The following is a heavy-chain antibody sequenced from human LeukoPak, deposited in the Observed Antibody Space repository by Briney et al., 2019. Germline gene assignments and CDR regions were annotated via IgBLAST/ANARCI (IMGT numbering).Heavy chain of an antibody. CDR3: ARDRGTYYYDTTSHYDASDV. D-gene: IGHD3-22*01. CDR2: IKQDGSEK. V-gene: IGHV3-7*01. Sequence: GGSLRLSCAASGFTFSSYWMSWVRQAPGKGLEWVANIKQDGSEKYYVDSVKGRFTISRDNAKNSLYLQMNSLRAEDTAVYYCARDRGTYYYDTTSHYDASDVWGQGTMVTVSS. CDR1: GFTFSSYW. J-gene: IGHJ3*01.